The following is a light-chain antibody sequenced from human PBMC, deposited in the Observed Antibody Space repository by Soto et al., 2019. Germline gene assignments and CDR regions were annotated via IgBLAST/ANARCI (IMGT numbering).Light chain of an antibody. Sequence: DIQMTQSPSSLSSSVGDRVTITCRASQGISKYLAWYQQKPGKVPKLLIYAASTLQSGVPSRFSGSGSGTDFTLTISSLQPEDVATYYCQKHNSAPLTFGPGTKVDIK. CDR3: QKHNSAPLT. CDR2: AAS. V-gene: IGKV1-27*01. J-gene: IGKJ3*01. CDR1: QGISKY.